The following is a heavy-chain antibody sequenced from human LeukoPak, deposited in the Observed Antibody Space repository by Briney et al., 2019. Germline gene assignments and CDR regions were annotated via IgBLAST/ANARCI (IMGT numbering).Heavy chain of an antibody. CDR3: AKDATISGVNFFDH. CDR2: IKSSDGST. CDR1: GFSFSSYG. D-gene: IGHD3-3*01. V-gene: IGHV3-23*01. J-gene: IGHJ4*02. Sequence: HPGGSLRLSCAASGFSFSSYGMIWVRQAPGKGLEWVLGIKSSDGSTFYADSVKGRFTISGDNSKNKLYLQMNSLKVEDTAVYYCAKDATISGVNFFDHWGQGTLVTVSS.